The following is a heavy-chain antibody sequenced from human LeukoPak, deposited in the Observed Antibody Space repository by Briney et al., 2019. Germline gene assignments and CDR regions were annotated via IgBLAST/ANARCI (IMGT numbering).Heavy chain of an antibody. V-gene: IGHV3-33*01. J-gene: IGHJ4*02. CDR2: IWYDGSNK. CDR1: GFTFSSYG. Sequence: GGSLRLSCAASGFTFSSYGMHWIRQAPGKGLEWVAVIWYDGSNKYYADSVKGRFTISRDNYKNTLYLQMNRLRAEDTAVYYCARDGPPYYYDSSCYYWDFDYWGQGTLVTVSS. CDR3: ARDGPPYYYDSSCYYWDFDY. D-gene: IGHD3-22*01.